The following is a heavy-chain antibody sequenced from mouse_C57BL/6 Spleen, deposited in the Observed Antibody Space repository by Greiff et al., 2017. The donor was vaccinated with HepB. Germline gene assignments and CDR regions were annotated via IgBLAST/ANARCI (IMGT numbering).Heavy chain of an antibody. J-gene: IGHJ4*01. CDR3: VGQGQRDYYAMDY. V-gene: IGHV10-1*01. Sequence: EVQLVESGGGLVQPKGSLKLSCAASGFTFTTYSMNWVRQAPGKGLEWVARIRSKSNNYATYYDDSVKDRFTISRDDSESMLYLQMNNLKTEDTAEDYGVGQGQRDYYAMDYWGQGTSVTVSS. D-gene: IGHD3-3*01. CDR2: IRSKSNNYAT. CDR1: GFTFTTYS.